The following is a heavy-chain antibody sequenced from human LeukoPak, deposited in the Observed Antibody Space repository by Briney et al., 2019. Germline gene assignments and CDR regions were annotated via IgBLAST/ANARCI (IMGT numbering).Heavy chain of an antibody. CDR3: ATRNRITGTTLHYFDY. J-gene: IGHJ4*02. D-gene: IGHD1-20*01. V-gene: IGHV3-23*01. CDR1: GFTFSTYA. Sequence: PGGSLRLSCAASGFTFSTYAMSWVRQTPGKGLEWISAISGSGGTTYYADSVKGRFTISRDSSKNTLYLQMNSLRAEDTAVYYCATRNRITGTTLHYFDYWGQGTLVTVSS. CDR2: ISGSGGTT.